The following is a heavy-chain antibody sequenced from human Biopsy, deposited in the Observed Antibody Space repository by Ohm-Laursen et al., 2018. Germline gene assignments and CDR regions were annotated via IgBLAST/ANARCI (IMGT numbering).Heavy chain of an antibody. J-gene: IGHJ2*01. CDR3: ARGRRHCSGTCSRWYFDL. Sequence: ASVKVSCNSSGYTFTAFSVHWLRQAPGQGLEWMGWINPKSGDTDYPQNFQGRVSMTRDTSISTACMDLSRLRSDDTAVYYCARGRRHCSGTCSRWYFDLWGRGTLVTVSS. CDR2: INPKSGDT. CDR1: GYTFTAFS. D-gene: IGHD2-2*01. V-gene: IGHV1-2*02.